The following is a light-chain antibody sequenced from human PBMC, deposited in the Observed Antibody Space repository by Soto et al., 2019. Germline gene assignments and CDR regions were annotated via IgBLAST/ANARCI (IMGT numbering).Light chain of an antibody. J-gene: IGKJ2*01. CDR1: QSISSW. V-gene: IGKV1-5*03. Sequence: DIQMTQSPSTLSASVGDRVTITCRASQSISSWLAWYQQKPGKAPKLLIYKASSLGSGVPSRFSGSESGTEFTLTISSLQPDYFATYYCQQYNSYSPYTFGQGTKLEIK. CDR2: KAS. CDR3: QQYNSYSPYT.